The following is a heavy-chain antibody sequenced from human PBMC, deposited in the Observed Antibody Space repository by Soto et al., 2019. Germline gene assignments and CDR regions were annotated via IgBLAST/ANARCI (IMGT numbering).Heavy chain of an antibody. CDR2: IIPIFGTA. D-gene: IGHD6-19*01. CDR3: ASNESSGFFRAYFDD. Sequence: GXAVKVSCKASGGTFSSYASSLVRQAPGQGLEWMGGIIPIFGTANYAQKLQGRVTITADKSTSTAYMELSSLRSEDTAVYYCASNESSGFFRAYFDDWGQGTLVTVSS. CDR1: GGTFSSYA. J-gene: IGHJ4*02. V-gene: IGHV1-69*06.